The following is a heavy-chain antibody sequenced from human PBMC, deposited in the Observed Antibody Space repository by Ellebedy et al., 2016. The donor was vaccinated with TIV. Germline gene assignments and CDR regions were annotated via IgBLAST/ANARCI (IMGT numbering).Heavy chain of an antibody. Sequence: MPSETLSLTCTVSGGSISGYYWSWIRQSPGKGLEWIGNFYYSGSTNYNPSLKSRVTISVDTSKNQFSLKLSSVTAADTAVYYCARQSYYYYYMDVWGKGTTVTVSS. V-gene: IGHV4-59*08. CDR3: ARQSYYYYYMDV. CDR2: FYYSGST. J-gene: IGHJ6*03. CDR1: GGSISGYY.